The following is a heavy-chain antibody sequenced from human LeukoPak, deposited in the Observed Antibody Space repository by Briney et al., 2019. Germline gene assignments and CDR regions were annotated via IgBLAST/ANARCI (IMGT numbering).Heavy chain of an antibody. CDR1: GFTVSNTY. CDR3: ARVIAARHFDY. Sequence: GSLRCSCAASGFTVSNTYMSWVRSAPGKGLEWVSLIYSGGSTYYADSVKGRFTISRDNSMNTMFLQMNSLRAEDTAVYYCARVIAARHFDYWGQGTLVTVSS. D-gene: IGHD6-6*01. V-gene: IGHV3-66*01. J-gene: IGHJ4*02. CDR2: IYSGGST.